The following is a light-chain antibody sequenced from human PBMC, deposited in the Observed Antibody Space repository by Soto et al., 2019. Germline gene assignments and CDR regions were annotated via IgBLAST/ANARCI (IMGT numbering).Light chain of an antibody. CDR1: SSDVGNYKY. CDR3: SSYAGSNLWV. V-gene: IGLV2-8*01. J-gene: IGLJ3*02. Sequence: QSALTPSPSASGSPGQSVTISCTGTSSDVGNYKYVSWYQQHPGKAPKLMIYEVSKRPSGVPDRFSGSKSGNTASLTVSGLQVEDEADYYCSSYAGSNLWVFGAGTTLTVL. CDR2: EVS.